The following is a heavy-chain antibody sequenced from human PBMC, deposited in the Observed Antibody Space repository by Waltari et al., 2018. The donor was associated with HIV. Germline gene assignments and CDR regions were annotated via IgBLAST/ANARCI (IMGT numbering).Heavy chain of an antibody. Sequence: QVQLQESGPGLVKPSQTLYLTCTVSGASISSGGYSWSWIRQHPGQGLEWIGYIYYSGSTYYNPSLKSRVTISVDTSKNQFSLKLSSVTAADTAVYYCARELWGALGGYFDYWGQGTLVTVSS. V-gene: IGHV4-31*03. CDR2: IYYSGST. CDR1: GASISSGGYS. CDR3: ARELWGALGGYFDY. J-gene: IGHJ4*02. D-gene: IGHD1-26*01.